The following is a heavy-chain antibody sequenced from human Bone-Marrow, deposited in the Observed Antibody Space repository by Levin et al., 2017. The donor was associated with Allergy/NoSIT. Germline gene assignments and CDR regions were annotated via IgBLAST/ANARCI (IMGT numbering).Heavy chain of an antibody. V-gene: IGHV3-53*01. CDR1: GFSVSNNY. CDR2: IYSGGNT. J-gene: IGHJ4*02. D-gene: IGHD3-10*02. CDR3: ARNVPVTDLGY. Sequence: RGESLKISCAASGFSVSNNYMTWVRQAPGKGLEWVSLIYSGGNTYYADSVKGRFTISRDNSKNTLYLQMNSLRAEDTAVYYCARNVPVTDLGYWGQGTLVTVSS.